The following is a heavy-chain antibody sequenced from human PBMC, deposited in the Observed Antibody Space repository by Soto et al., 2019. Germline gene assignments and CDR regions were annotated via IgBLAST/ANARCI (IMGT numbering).Heavy chain of an antibody. CDR3: ARLGVEMATIFDY. CDR1: CGSISSSNW. D-gene: IGHD5-12*01. CDR2: IYYSGST. V-gene: IGHV4-39*01. Sequence: SETLSLTCAVSCGSISSSNWWSWVRQPPGKGLEWIGSIYYSGSTYYNPSLKSRVTISVDTSKNQFSLKLSSVTAADTAVYYCARLGVEMATIFDYWGQGTLVTVSS. J-gene: IGHJ4*02.